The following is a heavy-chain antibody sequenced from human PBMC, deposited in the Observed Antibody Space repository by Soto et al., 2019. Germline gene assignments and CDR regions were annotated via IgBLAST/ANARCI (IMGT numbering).Heavy chain of an antibody. CDR3: ASSRLGGTGYYYGMDV. J-gene: IGHJ6*02. V-gene: IGHV1-69*12. CDR1: GGTFSCYA. D-gene: IGHD3-16*01. Sequence: QVQLVQSGAEVKKPGSSVKVSCKASGGTFSCYAISWVRQAPGQGLEWMGGIIPIFGTADYAQKFQGRVTITADESTSTAYMELSSLRSEDTAVYYCASSRLGGTGYYYGMDVWGQGTTVTVSS. CDR2: IIPIFGTA.